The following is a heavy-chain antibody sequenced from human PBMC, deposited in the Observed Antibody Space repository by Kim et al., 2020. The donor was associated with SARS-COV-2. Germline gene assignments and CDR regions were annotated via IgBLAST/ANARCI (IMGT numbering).Heavy chain of an antibody. CDR3: ARHPGQQLVVAHYFDY. CDR2: IYYSGST. Sequence: SETLSLTCTVSGGSISSSSYYWGWIRQPPGKGLEWIGSIYYSGSTYYNPSLKSRVTISVDTSKNQFSLKLSSVTAADTAVYYCARHPGQQLVVAHYFDYWGQGTLVTVSS. D-gene: IGHD6-13*01. V-gene: IGHV4-39*01. J-gene: IGHJ4*02. CDR1: GGSISSSSYY.